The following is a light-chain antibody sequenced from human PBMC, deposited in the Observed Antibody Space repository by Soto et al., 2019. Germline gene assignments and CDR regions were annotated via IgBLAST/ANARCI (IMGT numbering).Light chain of an antibody. CDR3: CSYAGSYTLWV. Sequence: QSVLTQPRSVSGSPGQSVTISCTGTSSDVGGYNFVSWYQQYPGKAPKLIIYDVSKRPSGVPDRFSGSKSGNTAYLTISGLQAEDEADYYCCSYAGSYTLWVFGGGTKVTVL. CDR1: SSDVGGYNF. V-gene: IGLV2-11*01. CDR2: DVS. J-gene: IGLJ3*02.